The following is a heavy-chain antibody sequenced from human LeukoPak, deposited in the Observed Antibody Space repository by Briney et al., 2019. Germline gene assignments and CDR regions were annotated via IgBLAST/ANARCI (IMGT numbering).Heavy chain of an antibody. D-gene: IGHD3-10*01. CDR2: INHSGST. Sequence: PSETLSLTCAVYGGSFSGYYWSRIRQPPGKGLEWIGEINHSGSTNYNPSLKSRVTISVDTSKNQFSLKLSSVTAADTAVYYCARHIYYGSGSPFDYWGQGTLVTVSS. J-gene: IGHJ4*02. CDR3: ARHIYYGSGSPFDY. V-gene: IGHV4-34*01. CDR1: GGSFSGYY.